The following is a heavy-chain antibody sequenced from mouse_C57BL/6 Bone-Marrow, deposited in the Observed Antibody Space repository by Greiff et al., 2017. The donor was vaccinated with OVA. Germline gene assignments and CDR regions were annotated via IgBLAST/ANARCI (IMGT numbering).Heavy chain of an antibody. J-gene: IGHJ2*01. D-gene: IGHD2-3*01. CDR2: IYPSDSET. CDR3: ARRSYDYFDY. Sequence: QVQLQQPGAELVRPGSSVKLSCKASGYTFTSYWMDWVKQRPGQGLEWIGNIYPSDSETHYNQKFKDKATLTVDKSSSTAYMQLSSLTSEDSAVYYCARRSYDYFDYWGQGTTLTVSS. CDR1: GYTFTSYW. V-gene: IGHV1-61*01.